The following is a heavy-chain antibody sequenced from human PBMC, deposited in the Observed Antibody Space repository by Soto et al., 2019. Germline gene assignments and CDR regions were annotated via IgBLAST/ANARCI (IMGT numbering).Heavy chain of an antibody. CDR2: IIPIFGTA. CDR1: GGTFSSYA. D-gene: IGHD6-6*01. CDR3: ARRPSSIAARSMPLNYYGMDV. V-gene: IGHV1-69*13. Sequence: SVKVSCKASGGTFSSYAISWVRQAPGQGLEWMGGIIPIFGTANYAQKFQGRVTITADESTSTAYMELSSLRSEDTAVYYCARRPSSIAARSMPLNYYGMDVWGQGTTVTVSS. J-gene: IGHJ6*02.